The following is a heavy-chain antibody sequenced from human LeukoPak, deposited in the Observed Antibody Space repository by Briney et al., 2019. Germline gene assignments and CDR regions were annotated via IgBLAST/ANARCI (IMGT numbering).Heavy chain of an antibody. CDR3: ARGLRYFDPYYFDY. CDR1: GYTFTSYD. V-gene: IGHV1-8*03. CDR2: MNPNSGNT. D-gene: IGHD3-9*01. Sequence: GASVKVSCKASGYTFTSYDINWVRQATGQGLEWMGWMNPNSGNTGYAQKFQGRVTITRNTSISTAYMELSSLRSEDTAVYYCARGLRYFDPYYFDYWGQGTLVTVSS. J-gene: IGHJ4*02.